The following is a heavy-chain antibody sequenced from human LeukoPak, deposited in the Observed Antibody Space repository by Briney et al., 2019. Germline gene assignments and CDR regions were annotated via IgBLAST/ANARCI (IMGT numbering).Heavy chain of an antibody. D-gene: IGHD2-15*01. V-gene: IGHV3-33*01. Sequence: GGSLRLSYAASGFTFSSYGMHWVRQAPGKGLEWVAVIWYDGSNKYYADSVKGRFTISRDNSKNTLYLQMNSLRAEDTAVYYCAREPYIVVVVAATDYWGQGTLVTVSS. CDR3: AREPYIVVVVAATDY. J-gene: IGHJ4*02. CDR2: IWYDGSNK. CDR1: GFTFSSYG.